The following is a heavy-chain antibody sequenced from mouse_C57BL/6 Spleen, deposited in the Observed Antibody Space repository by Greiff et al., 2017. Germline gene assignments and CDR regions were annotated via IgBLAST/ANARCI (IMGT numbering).Heavy chain of an antibody. Sequence: QVQLQQPGAELVKPGASVKLSCKASGYTFTSYWMHWVKQRPGQGLEWIGMIHPNSGSTNYNEKFKSKATLTVDKSTSTAYMQLSSLTSEDSAVYYCARLGDYDGYFDVWGTGTTGTVSS. J-gene: IGHJ1*03. D-gene: IGHD2-4*01. CDR3: ARLGDYDGYFDV. V-gene: IGHV1-64*01. CDR1: GYTFTSYW. CDR2: IHPNSGST.